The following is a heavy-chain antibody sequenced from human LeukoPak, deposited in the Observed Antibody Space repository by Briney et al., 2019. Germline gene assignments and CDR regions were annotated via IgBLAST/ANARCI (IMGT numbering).Heavy chain of an antibody. CDR3: ARAWVVGVPGCDY. Sequence: AASVKVSCKASGYTFTSYYMHWVRQAPGQGLEWMGWISAYNGNTNYAQKLQGRVTMTTDTSTSTAYMELRSLRSDDTAVYYCARAWVVGVPGCDYWGQGTLVTVSS. V-gene: IGHV1-18*04. CDR1: GYTFTSYY. CDR2: ISAYNGNT. D-gene: IGHD1-26*01. J-gene: IGHJ4*02.